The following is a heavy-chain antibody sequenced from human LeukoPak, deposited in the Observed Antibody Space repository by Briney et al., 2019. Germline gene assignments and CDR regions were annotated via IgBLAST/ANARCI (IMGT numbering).Heavy chain of an antibody. V-gene: IGHV3-30*18. J-gene: IGHJ4*02. CDR1: GFTFSSYS. D-gene: IGHD3-22*01. CDR3: AKAPYDSSGYWYDY. CDR2: ISYDGSNK. Sequence: GALRLSCAASGFTFSSYSMNWVRQAPGKGLEWVAVISYDGSNKYYADSVKGRFTISRDNSKNTLYLQMNSLRAEDTAVYYCAKAPYDSSGYWYDYWGQGTLVTVSS.